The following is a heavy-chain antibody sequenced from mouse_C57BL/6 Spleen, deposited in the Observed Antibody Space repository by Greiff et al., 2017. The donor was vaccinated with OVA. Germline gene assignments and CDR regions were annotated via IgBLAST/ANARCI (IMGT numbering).Heavy chain of an antibody. CDR1: GYTFTDYY. J-gene: IGHJ2*01. Sequence: EVQLQQSGPELVKPGASVKISCKASGYTFTDYYMNWVKQSHGKSLEWIGDINPNNGGTSYNQKFKGKATLTVDKSSSTAYMELRSLTSEDSAVYYCAREALRRFFVYWGPATTLTFSS. CDR3: AREALRRFFVY. D-gene: IGHD1-1*01. V-gene: IGHV1-26*01. CDR2: INPNNGGT.